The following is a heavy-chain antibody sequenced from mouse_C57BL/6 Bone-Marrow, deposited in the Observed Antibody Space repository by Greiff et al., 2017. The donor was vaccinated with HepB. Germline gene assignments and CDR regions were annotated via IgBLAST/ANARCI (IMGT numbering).Heavy chain of an antibody. CDR2: IYPRDGST. CDR3: ARIGYYYGSSHWYFDV. V-gene: IGHV1-85*01. CDR1: GYTFTSYD. D-gene: IGHD1-1*01. Sequence: QVQLQQSGPELVKPGASVKLSCKASGYTFTSYDINWVKQRPGQGLEWIGWIYPRDGSTKYNEKFKGKATLTVDTSSSTAYMERHSLTSEDSAVYFCARIGYYYGSSHWYFDVWGTGTTVTVSS. J-gene: IGHJ1*03.